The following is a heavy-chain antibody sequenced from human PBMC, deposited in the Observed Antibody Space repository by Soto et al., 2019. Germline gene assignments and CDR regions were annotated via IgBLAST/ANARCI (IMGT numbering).Heavy chain of an antibody. CDR1: GYTFTHYG. CDR3: ARDERGTCTSSICYYFDY. D-gene: IGHD2-2*01. J-gene: IGHJ4*02. CDR2: TSADNGDT. V-gene: IGHV1-18*04. Sequence: QVQLVQSGAEVKEPGVSVKVSCKASGYTFTHYGFSWVRQAPGQGLEWMAWTSADNGDTNYAPKLQGRVTLTTDTSTGTAYMELRSLRSDDTAVYYCARDERGTCTSSICYYFDYWGQGTLVTVSS.